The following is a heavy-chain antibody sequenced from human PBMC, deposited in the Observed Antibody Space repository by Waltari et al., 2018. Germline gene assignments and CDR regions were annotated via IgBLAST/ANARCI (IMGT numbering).Heavy chain of an antibody. V-gene: IGHV3-30-3*01. CDR3: ARGSIWSGYYKGEGGFDY. Sequence: VQLVESGGGVVQPGRALRLPCAASGFTFTNYVIHWVRQAPGKGLEWVSVLSYDGDYRYYADSVKGRFTISRDTSKDTLYLQINSLTAEDTAVYFCARGSIWSGYYKGEGGFDYWGQGTLVTVSS. CDR2: LSYDGDYR. D-gene: IGHD3-3*01. CDR1: GFTFTNYV. J-gene: IGHJ4*02.